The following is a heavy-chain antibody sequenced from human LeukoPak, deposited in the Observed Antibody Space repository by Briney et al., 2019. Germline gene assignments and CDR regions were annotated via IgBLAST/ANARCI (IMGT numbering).Heavy chain of an antibody. D-gene: IGHD2-2*01. Sequence: ASVKVSCKASGYRFTGYYMHWVRQAPGQGLEWMGWINPNDGDTNYAQKFQGKVTMITDTSISTAYLDLSRLRPDDTAVYYCATGGYCRGTNCLELDYWGQGTLVTVSA. V-gene: IGHV1-2*02. CDR2: INPNDGDT. CDR1: GYRFTGYY. CDR3: ATGGYCRGTNCLELDY. J-gene: IGHJ4*02.